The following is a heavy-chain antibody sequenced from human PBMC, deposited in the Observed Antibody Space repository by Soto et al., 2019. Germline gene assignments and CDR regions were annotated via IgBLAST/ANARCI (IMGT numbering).Heavy chain of an antibody. CDR1: GFTFSTYA. J-gene: IGHJ6*02. D-gene: IGHD3-3*01. V-gene: IGHV3-23*01. Sequence: GGSLRLSCAASGFTFSTYAMTWVRQAPGKGLEWVSIISSTGDGTYYADSVKGRFTISRDNSQRTLNLQMNSLRAEDTAVYYCAKNGDFWSWGMDVWGQGTTVTVSS. CDR3: AKNGDFWSWGMDV. CDR2: ISSTGDGT.